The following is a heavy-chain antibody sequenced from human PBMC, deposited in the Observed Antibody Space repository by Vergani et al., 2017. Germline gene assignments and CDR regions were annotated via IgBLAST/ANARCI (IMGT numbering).Heavy chain of an antibody. CDR3: ARAGGRWLPFDY. V-gene: IGHV4-61*01. CDR2: IYYSGST. J-gene: IGHJ4*02. CDR1: GGSVSSGSYY. D-gene: IGHD5-24*01. Sequence: QVQLQESGPGLVKPSETLSLTCTVSGGSVSSGSYYWSWIRQPPGKGLEWIGYIYYSGSTNYNPSLKSRVTISVDTSKNQFSLKLSSVTAADTAVYYCARAGGRWLPFDYWGQGTLVTVSS.